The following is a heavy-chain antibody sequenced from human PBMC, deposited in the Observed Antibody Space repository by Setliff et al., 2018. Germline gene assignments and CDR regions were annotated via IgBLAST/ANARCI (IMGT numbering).Heavy chain of an antibody. CDR3: ARGIRVGVGAANY. CDR2: IYYGGST. CDR1: GGSISDYY. J-gene: IGHJ4*02. D-gene: IGHD1-26*01. Sequence: SETLSLTCTVSGGSISDYYWSWIRQAPGKGLEWIGYIYYGGSTNYNPSLNSRVAISVDTSENQFSLRLSSVTAADTAVYYCARGIRVGVGAANYWGLGTLVTVSS. V-gene: IGHV4-59*01.